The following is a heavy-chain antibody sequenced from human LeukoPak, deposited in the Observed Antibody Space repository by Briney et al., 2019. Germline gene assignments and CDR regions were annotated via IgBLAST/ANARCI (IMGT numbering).Heavy chain of an antibody. CDR1: GFSFRDYA. D-gene: IGHD6-13*01. CDR3: AKVETAAAATLRGFDY. Sequence: PGGSLRLSCAASGFSFRDYAMTWVRQAPGKGLEWVSSIGGSGGSTYYADSVKGRFTISRDNSKNTLYLQMNSLRAEDTAVYYCAKVETAAAATLRGFDYWGQGTLVIVSS. CDR2: IGGSGGST. J-gene: IGHJ4*02. V-gene: IGHV3-23*01.